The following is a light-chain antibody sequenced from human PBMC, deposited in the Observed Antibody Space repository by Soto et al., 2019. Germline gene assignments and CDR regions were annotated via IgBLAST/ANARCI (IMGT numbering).Light chain of an antibody. CDR3: QQRSNWPLT. CDR2: DAS. J-gene: IGKJ4*01. CDR1: QSVSSY. V-gene: IGKV3-11*01. Sequence: EIVLTQSPATLSLSPGERATLSCRASQSVSSYLAWYQQKPGQAPRLLIYDASNKATGIPARFSGSGSGTEFTLTISSLKPEDFASYYCQQRSNWPLTFGGGTKVEIK.